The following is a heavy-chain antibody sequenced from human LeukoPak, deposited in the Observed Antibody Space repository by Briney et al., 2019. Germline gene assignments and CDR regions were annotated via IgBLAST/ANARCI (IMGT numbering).Heavy chain of an antibody. J-gene: IGHJ5*02. CDR2: IYYSGST. V-gene: IGHV4-30-4*01. CDR3: AREPADRAPYGGNSIGWFDP. CDR1: GGSISSGDYY. Sequence: PSETLSLTCTVSGGSISSGDYYWSWIRQPPGKGLEWTGYIYYSGSTYYNPSLKSRVTISVDTSKNQFSLKLSSVTAADTAVYYCAREPADRAPYGGNSIGWFDPWGQGTLVTVSS. D-gene: IGHD4-23*01.